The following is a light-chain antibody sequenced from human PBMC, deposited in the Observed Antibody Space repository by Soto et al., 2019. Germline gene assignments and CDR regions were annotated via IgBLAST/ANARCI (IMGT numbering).Light chain of an antibody. Sequence: EIVLTQSPGTLSLSPVERATLSCMTSQTVSSAYFAWFQQRPGQAPRLLFYDASTRATGIPDRFSCSGSGRDFTLTISRLEPEDSAVYYCQQFGSSPITFGQGTRLEIK. CDR3: QQFGSSPIT. CDR1: QTVSSAY. J-gene: IGKJ5*01. CDR2: DAS. V-gene: IGKV3-20*01.